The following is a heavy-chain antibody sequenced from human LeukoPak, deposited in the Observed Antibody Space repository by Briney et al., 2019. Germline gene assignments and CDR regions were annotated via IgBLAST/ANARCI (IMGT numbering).Heavy chain of an antibody. CDR2: INPSGGST. CDR3: ARGGVGATTYVWFDP. V-gene: IGHV1-46*01. J-gene: IGHJ5*02. Sequence: ASVKVSCKASGYTFTNYYIHWVRQAPGQGLECMGIINPSGGSTSYAQKFQGRVTMTRDMSTSTVYMELSILRSEDTAVYYCARGGVGATTYVWFDPWGQGTLVTVSS. CDR1: GYTFTNYY. D-gene: IGHD1-26*01.